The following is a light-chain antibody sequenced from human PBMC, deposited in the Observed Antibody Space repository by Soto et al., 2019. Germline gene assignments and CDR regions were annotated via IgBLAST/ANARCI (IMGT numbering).Light chain of an antibody. CDR2: GAS. V-gene: IGKV3-15*01. J-gene: IGKJ5*01. Sequence: EIVLTQSSATLCVSPVARATLSCRAGQNIHTNLAWYQQKPGQAPRLLLYGASTRAAGLPARFSGSGSGTDFTLTISSLQSEDFAVYYCQQYNTWPPITFGQGTRREIK. CDR1: QNIHTN. CDR3: QQYNTWPPIT.